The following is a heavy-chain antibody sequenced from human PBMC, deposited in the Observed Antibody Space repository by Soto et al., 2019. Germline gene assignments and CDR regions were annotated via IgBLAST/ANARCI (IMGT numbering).Heavy chain of an antibody. D-gene: IGHD3-10*01. CDR3: ARHNYGSGSTYFDY. CDR2: IYYSGST. CDR1: GGSISSYY. J-gene: IGHJ4*02. Sequence: QVQLQESGPGLVKPSETLSLTYTVSGGSISSYYWSWIRQPPGKGLEWIGYIYYSGSTNYNPPLKSRVTISVDTSKNQFSLKLNSMTAADTAVYYCARHNYGSGSTYFDYWGQGTLVTVSS. V-gene: IGHV4-59*08.